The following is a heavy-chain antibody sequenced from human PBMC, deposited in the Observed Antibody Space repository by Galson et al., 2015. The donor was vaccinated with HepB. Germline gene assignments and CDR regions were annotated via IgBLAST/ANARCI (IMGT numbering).Heavy chain of an antibody. D-gene: IGHD4-17*01. CDR2: IWYDGSNK. J-gene: IGHJ4*02. Sequence: SLRLSCAASGFTFSSYGMHWVRQAPGKGLEWVAVIWYDGSNKYYADSVKGRFTISRDNSKNTLYLQMNSLRAEDTAVYYCARGRGGDYDGFDYWGQGTLVTVSS. CDR3: ARGRGGDYDGFDY. CDR1: GFTFSSYG. V-gene: IGHV3-33*08.